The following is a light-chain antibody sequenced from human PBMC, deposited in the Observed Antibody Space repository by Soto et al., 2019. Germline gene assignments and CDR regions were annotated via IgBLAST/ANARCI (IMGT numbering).Light chain of an antibody. Sequence: EIVLTQSPATLSLSPGERATLSCRASQSVSSYLAWYQQKPGQAPRLLIYDASNRATGIPARFGGSGSATDFPLTISSLEPDDFAVYYCQQRSNWLTFGGGTKVEIK. CDR3: QQRSNWLT. CDR2: DAS. J-gene: IGKJ4*01. V-gene: IGKV3-11*01. CDR1: QSVSSY.